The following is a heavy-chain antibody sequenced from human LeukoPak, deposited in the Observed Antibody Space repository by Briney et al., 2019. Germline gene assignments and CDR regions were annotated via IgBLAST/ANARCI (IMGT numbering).Heavy chain of an antibody. J-gene: IGHJ4*02. Sequence: GGSLRLSCAASGFTFSSYAMHWVRQAPGKGLEWVAVISYDGSNKYYADSVKGRFTISRDNSKNTLYLQMNSLRAEDTAVYYRARDTAGTIGYWGQGTLVTVSS. CDR2: ISYDGSNK. D-gene: IGHD6-13*01. V-gene: IGHV3-30-3*01. CDR3: ARDTAGTIGY. CDR1: GFTFSSYA.